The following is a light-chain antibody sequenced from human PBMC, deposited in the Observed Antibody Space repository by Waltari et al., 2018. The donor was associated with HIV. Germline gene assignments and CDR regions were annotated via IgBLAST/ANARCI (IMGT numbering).Light chain of an antibody. J-gene: IGLJ3*02. Sequence: QSALTQPASVSGSPGQSITISCTGASSNICTSKYVYWYLQRPGKAPQIIIYEVTNRPSGVSDRFSGSKSGNTASLTISRLQPEDEAVYFCNSFTNSGTLEFGGGTKLTVL. V-gene: IGLV2-14*01. CDR2: EVT. CDR1: SSNICTSKY. CDR3: NSFTNSGTLE.